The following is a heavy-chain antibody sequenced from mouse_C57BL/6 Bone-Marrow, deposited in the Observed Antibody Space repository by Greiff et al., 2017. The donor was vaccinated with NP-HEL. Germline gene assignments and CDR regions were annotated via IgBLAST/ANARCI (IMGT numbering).Heavy chain of an antibody. CDR1: GYTFNSYW. CDR3: TLTGFDY. CDR2: IYPGNSDT. D-gene: IGHD4-1*01. J-gene: IGHJ2*01. V-gene: IGHV1-5*01. Sequence: VQLQQSGTVLARPGASVKMSCKTSGYTFNSYWMHWVKQRPGQGLEWIGAIYPGNSDTSYNQKFKGKAKLNAVTSASTAYMELSSLTNEDSAVYYCTLTGFDYWGQGTTLTVSS.